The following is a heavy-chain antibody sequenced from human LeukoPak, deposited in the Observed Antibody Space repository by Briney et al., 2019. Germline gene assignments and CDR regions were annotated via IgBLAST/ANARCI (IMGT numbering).Heavy chain of an antibody. D-gene: IGHD3-22*01. CDR1: GFTFSNYA. CDR2: ISGSGGSA. CDR3: AKERTDYYDSSGYDGFDI. V-gene: IGHV3-23*01. Sequence: GGSLRLSCAASGFTFSNYAMTWVRQAPGKGLEWASTISGSGGSAFYADSVKGRFTISRDNSKKTVYLQMNSLRAEDTAVYYCAKERTDYYDSSGYDGFDIWGQGTMVTVSS. J-gene: IGHJ3*02.